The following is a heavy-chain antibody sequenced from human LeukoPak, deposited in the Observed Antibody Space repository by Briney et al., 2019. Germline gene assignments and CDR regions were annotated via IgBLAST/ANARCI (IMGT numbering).Heavy chain of an antibody. V-gene: IGHV1-8*01. Sequence: ASVKVSCKASGYTFTSYDINWVRQATGQGLEWMGWMNPNSGNTGYAQKFQGRVTMTRNTSISTAYMELSSLRSEDTAVYYCARGRSTQQLVRWFDPWGQGTLVTVSS. CDR2: MNPNSGNT. CDR1: GYTFTSYD. J-gene: IGHJ5*02. D-gene: IGHD6-13*01. CDR3: ARGRSTQQLVRWFDP.